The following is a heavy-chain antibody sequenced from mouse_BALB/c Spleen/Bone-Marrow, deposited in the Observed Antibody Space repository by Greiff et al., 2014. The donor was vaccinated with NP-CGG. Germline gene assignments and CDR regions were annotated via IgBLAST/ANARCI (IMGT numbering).Heavy chain of an antibody. Sequence: VQLQQSGGGLVQPGGSLKLSCAASGFDFSRYWMSGVRQAPGKGLEWIGEINPDSSTINYTPSLKDKFIISRDNAKNTLYLQMSKVRSEDTALYYCVFLGYYGYFYVWGAGTTVTVSS. CDR3: VFLGYYGYFYV. D-gene: IGHD2-2*01. CDR2: INPDSSTI. J-gene: IGHJ1*01. CDR1: GFDFSRYW. V-gene: IGHV4-1*02.